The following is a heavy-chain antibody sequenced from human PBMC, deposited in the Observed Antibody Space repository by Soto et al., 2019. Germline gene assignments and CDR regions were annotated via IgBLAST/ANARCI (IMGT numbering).Heavy chain of an antibody. CDR1: GYTFTDYY. V-gene: IGHV1-2*02. D-gene: IGHD3-3*01. Sequence: ASVKVSCKASGYTFTDYYMHWVRQAPGQGLEWLGWINPNSGGTNYAQRFQGSVTMTRDTSITTAYMELSRLRSDDSAVYYCARSKTNYDFWNDLTRLHTFDIGGQGTRGTV. CDR3: ARSKTNYDFWNDLTRLHTFDI. J-gene: IGHJ3*02. CDR2: INPNSGGT.